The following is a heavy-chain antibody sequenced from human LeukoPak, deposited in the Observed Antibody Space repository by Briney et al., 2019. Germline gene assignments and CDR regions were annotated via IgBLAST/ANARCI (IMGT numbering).Heavy chain of an antibody. Sequence: KSSQTLSLTCTVSGGSISSDGYYWIWIRQHPGKGLEWIGYIYYSGSTYYNPSLKSRFTIAVATYKNQLPLKLRSVTASDAAFYYSAREANSAFDIWGEGTMVTVS. CDR1: GGSISSDGYY. CDR3: AREANSAFDI. D-gene: IGHD2/OR15-2a*01. J-gene: IGHJ3*02. V-gene: IGHV4-31*03. CDR2: IYYSGST.